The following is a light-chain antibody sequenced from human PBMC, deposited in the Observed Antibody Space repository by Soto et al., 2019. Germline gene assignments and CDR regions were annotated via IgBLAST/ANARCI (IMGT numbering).Light chain of an antibody. Sequence: VVMTQSPALLSVSPGERVALSCRASQSVSINLAWIQQKPGQGPRLLIIGASIRATGVPATFSGSGSGTEFTLSISSLQSEHLGVYYCQQDSSWPLTFGGGTKVDI. J-gene: IGKJ4*01. V-gene: IGKV3-15*01. CDR3: QQDSSWPLT. CDR2: GAS. CDR1: QSVSIN.